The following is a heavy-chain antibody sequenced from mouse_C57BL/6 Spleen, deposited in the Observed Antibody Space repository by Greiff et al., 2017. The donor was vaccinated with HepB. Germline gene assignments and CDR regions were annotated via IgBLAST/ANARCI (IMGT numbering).Heavy chain of an antibody. Sequence: QVHVKQSGPELVKPGASVKISCKASGYSFTSYYIHWVKQRPGQGLEWIGWIYPGSGNTKYNEKFKGKATLTADTSSSTAYMQLSSLTSEDSAVYYCARLGTTNYAMDYWGQGTSVTVSS. CDR2: IYPGSGNT. CDR3: ARLGTTNYAMDY. V-gene: IGHV1-66*01. J-gene: IGHJ4*01. D-gene: IGHD2-3*01. CDR1: GYSFTSYY.